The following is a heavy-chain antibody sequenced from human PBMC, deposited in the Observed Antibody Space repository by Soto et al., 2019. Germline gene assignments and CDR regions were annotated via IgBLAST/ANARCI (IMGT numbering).Heavy chain of an antibody. V-gene: IGHV3-30-3*01. J-gene: IGHJ6*02. CDR2: ILDDGSSK. CDR1: RFTFRTYA. D-gene: IGHD3-16*01. Sequence: QVQLLESGGGVVQPGGSLRLSCAASRFTFRTYAFHWVRQAPDKGLEWVAVILDDGSSKYHADSVKGRFTISRDNCKNTLYLQMTSLRADDPAVYYCARDTRSFAGMDVWGQGTTVTVSS. CDR3: ARDTRSFAGMDV.